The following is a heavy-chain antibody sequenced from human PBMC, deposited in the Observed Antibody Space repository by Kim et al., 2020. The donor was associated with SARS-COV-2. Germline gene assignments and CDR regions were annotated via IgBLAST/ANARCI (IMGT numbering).Heavy chain of an antibody. J-gene: IGHJ3*02. Sequence: ADSVTGRFTISRHNAKNSLYLQMNSLRAEDTAVYYCARGEQLSMNAFDISGQGTMVTVSS. CDR3: ARGEQLSMNAFDI. D-gene: IGHD6-6*01. V-gene: IGHV3-21*03.